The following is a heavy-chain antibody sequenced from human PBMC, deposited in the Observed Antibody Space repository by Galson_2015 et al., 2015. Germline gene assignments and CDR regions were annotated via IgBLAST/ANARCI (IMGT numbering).Heavy chain of an antibody. V-gene: IGHV1-46*01. Sequence: SVKVSCKASGYTFTSYYMHWVRQAPGQGLEWMGIINPSGGSTSYAQKFQGRVTMTRDTSTSTVYMELSSLKSEDTAVYYCARERRTEGYLYWGQGTLVTVSS. CDR2: INPSGGST. CDR3: ARERRTEGYLY. D-gene: IGHD1-1*01. CDR1: GYTFTSYY. J-gene: IGHJ4*02.